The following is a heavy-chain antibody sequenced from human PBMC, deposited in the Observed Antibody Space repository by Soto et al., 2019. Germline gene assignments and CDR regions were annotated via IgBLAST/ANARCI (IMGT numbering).Heavy chain of an antibody. CDR1: GGSVRSSSYY. Sequence: QLRLQESGPGLVKSSETLSLTCTVSGGSVRSSSYYWGWIRQPPGKGLEWIASIYYSGRTHNNPALTSRFTMSLHPSTNPFSLKLNSVTAAHTAVYYCARHEAGAAADRPLAYWGQGPLVTVSS. CDR2: IYYSGRT. CDR3: ARHEAGAAADRPLAY. V-gene: IGHV4-39*01. D-gene: IGHD6-13*01. J-gene: IGHJ4*02.